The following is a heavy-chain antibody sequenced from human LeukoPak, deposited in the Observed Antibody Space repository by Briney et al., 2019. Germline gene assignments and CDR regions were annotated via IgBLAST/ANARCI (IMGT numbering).Heavy chain of an antibody. D-gene: IGHD3-16*01. Sequence: SETLSLTCTVSGGSISGHYWTWIRQPPGKGLEWIGYIYDIGGTTYDPSLKSRVTISVDTSQNQFSLKLSSVTAADTAVYYCARGGVLKSVDNWGQGTLVTVSS. V-gene: IGHV4-59*11. CDR1: GGSISGHY. J-gene: IGHJ4*02. CDR3: ARGGVLKSVDN. CDR2: IYDIGGT.